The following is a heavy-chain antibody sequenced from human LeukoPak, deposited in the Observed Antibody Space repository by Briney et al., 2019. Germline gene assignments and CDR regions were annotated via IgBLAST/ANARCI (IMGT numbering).Heavy chain of an antibody. J-gene: IGHJ4*02. CDR1: GFTFSSYA. CDR2: ISYDGSNK. V-gene: IGHV3-30*04. CDR3: ARDGAAATYGDYGFDY. Sequence: GGSLRLSCAASGFTFSSYAMHWVRQAPGKGLEWVAVISYDGSNKYYADSVKGRFTISRDNSKNTLYLQMNSLRAEDTAVYYCARDGAAATYGDYGFDYWGQGTLVPVSS. D-gene: IGHD4-17*01.